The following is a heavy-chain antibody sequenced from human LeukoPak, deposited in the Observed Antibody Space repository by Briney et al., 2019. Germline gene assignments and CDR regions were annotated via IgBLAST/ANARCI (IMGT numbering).Heavy chain of an antibody. J-gene: IGHJ3*02. CDR3: ARELRYCSGGSCYSGAFDI. D-gene: IGHD2-15*01. V-gene: IGHV4-30-2*01. CDR1: GGSISSGGYS. Sequence: SQTLSLTCAVSGGSISSGGYSWSWIRQPPGKGLEWIGYIYHSGSTYYNPSLKSRVTISVDRSKNQFSPKLSSVTAADTAVYYCARELRYCSGGSCYSGAFDIWGQGTMVTVSS. CDR2: IYHSGST.